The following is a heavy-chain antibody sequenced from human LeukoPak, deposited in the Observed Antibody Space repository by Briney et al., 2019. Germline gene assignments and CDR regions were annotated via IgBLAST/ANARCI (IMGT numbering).Heavy chain of an antibody. Sequence: ASVKVSCKVCGYTLTELSMHWVRQAPGKGLEWMGGFDPEDGETIHAQKFQGRVTMTEDTSTDTAYMELSSLRSEDTAVYYCAVTPYYYGSGSSYGGAFDIWGQGTMVTVSS. CDR3: AVTPYYYGSGSSYGGAFDI. D-gene: IGHD3-10*01. V-gene: IGHV1-24*01. J-gene: IGHJ3*02. CDR2: FDPEDGET. CDR1: GYTLTELS.